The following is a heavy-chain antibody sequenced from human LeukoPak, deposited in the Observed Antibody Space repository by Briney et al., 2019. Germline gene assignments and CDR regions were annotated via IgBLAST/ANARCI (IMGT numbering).Heavy chain of an antibody. CDR3: ARGYYDSSGYYYGGYYYGMDV. D-gene: IGHD3-22*01. CDR1: GDSVSSNSAA. Sequence: SQTLSLTCAISGDSVSSNSAAWNWIRQSPSRGLEWLGRTYYRSKWYNDYAVPVKSRITINPDTSKNQFSLQLNSVTPEDTAVYYCARGYYDSSGYYYGGYYYGMDVWGQGTTVTVSS. J-gene: IGHJ6*02. V-gene: IGHV6-1*01. CDR2: TYYRSKWYN.